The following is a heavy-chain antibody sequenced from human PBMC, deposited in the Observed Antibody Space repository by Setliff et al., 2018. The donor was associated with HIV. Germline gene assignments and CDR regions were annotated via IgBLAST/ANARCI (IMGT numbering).Heavy chain of an antibody. CDR1: GGSFGVYR. CDR2: IDSSGTT. V-gene: IGHV4-4*07. D-gene: IGHD3-10*01. Sequence: SETLSLTCTISGGSFGVYRWSWIRQSAGRGLEWVGRIDSSGTTDYKPSLKGRVAISVDTSRNQFSLRVTSVTAADTAVYFCARDRHSSGLGSYGPWGPGILVTVSS. J-gene: IGHJ5*02. CDR3: ARDRHSSGLGSYGP.